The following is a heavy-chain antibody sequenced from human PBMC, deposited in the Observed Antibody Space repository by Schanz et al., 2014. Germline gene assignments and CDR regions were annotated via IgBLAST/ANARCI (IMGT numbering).Heavy chain of an antibody. Sequence: EVQLLESGGGLVQPGGSLRLSCAASGFTFSSYAMSWVRQAPGKGLEWVSAISGSDGSTYYADSVKGRFTISRDNSKNTRYLQMNSLRAEDTAIYYCAKGRFGELSDFDIWGQGTMVTVSS. CDR1: GFTFSSYA. V-gene: IGHV3-23*01. CDR3: AKGRFGELSDFDI. J-gene: IGHJ3*02. D-gene: IGHD3-10*01. CDR2: ISGSDGST.